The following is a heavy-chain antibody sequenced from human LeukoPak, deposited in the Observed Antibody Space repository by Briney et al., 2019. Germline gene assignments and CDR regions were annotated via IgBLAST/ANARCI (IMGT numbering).Heavy chain of an antibody. Sequence: GSLRLSCAASGFTFSSSAMSWVRQAPGKGLEWIGEINHSGSTNYNPSLKSRVTISVDTSKNQFSLKLSSVTAADTAVYYCARTRRYGVRGFDYWGQGTLVTVSS. CDR1: GFTFSSSA. J-gene: IGHJ4*02. V-gene: IGHV4-34*01. CDR3: ARTRRYGVRGFDY. D-gene: IGHD4-17*01. CDR2: INHSGST.